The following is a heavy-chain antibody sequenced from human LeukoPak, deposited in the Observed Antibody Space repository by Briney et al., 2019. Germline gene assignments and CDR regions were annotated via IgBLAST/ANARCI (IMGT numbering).Heavy chain of an antibody. V-gene: IGHV1-18*01. Sequence: SVKVSCKASGYTFTSYGINWVRQAPGQGLEWMGWISAYNGNTNYALKLQGRVTMTTDTSTSTAYMELRSLRSDDTAVYYCASGTGYYDSSGYSYFDYWGQGTLVTVSS. J-gene: IGHJ4*02. CDR3: ASGTGYYDSSGYSYFDY. CDR1: GYTFTSYG. CDR2: ISAYNGNT. D-gene: IGHD3-22*01.